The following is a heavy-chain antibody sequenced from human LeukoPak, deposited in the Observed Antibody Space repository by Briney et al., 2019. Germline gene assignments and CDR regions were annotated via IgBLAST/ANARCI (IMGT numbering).Heavy chain of an antibody. Sequence: SETLSLTCTVSGGSISSSSYYWGWIRQPPGKGLEWIGSIYYSGSTYYNPSLKSRVTISVDTSKNQFSLKLSSVTAADTAVYYCARHGIASAGTQGTFDYWGQGTLVTVSS. CDR2: IYYSGST. D-gene: IGHD6-13*01. J-gene: IGHJ4*02. CDR3: ARHGIASAGTQGTFDY. CDR1: GGSISSSSYY. V-gene: IGHV4-39*07.